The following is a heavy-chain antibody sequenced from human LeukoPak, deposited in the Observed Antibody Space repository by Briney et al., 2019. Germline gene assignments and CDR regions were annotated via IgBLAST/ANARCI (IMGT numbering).Heavy chain of an antibody. D-gene: IGHD2-2*01. J-gene: IGHJ4*02. V-gene: IGHV3-48*03. CDR3: ASFGDCSSTSCFSFDF. CDR1: GFTFSRYG. Sequence: PGRSLRLSCAASGFTFSRYGMNWVRQAPGKGLEWVSYISSSGSTIYYADSVKGRFTISRDNAKNSLYLQMNSLRAEDTAVYYCASFGDCSSTSCFSFDFWGQGTLVTVSS. CDR2: ISSSGSTI.